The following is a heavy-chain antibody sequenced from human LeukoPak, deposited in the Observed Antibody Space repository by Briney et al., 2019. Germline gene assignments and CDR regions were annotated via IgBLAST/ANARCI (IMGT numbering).Heavy chain of an antibody. V-gene: IGHV4-59*01. CDR3: ARDSQDAFDI. J-gene: IGHJ3*02. CDR1: GSSISSNY. Sequence: PSETMSLTCTVAGSSISSNYWSWIRQPPGKGLEWIGYIYYSGSTNYNASLKSRITISVDTSKIQFSLKLSSVTAADTAVYYCARDSQDAFDIWGQGTMVTVSS. CDR2: IYYSGST.